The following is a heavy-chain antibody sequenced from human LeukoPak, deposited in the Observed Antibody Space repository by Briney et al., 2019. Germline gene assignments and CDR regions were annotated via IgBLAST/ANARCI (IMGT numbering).Heavy chain of an antibody. V-gene: IGHV4-39*01. J-gene: IGHJ3*02. D-gene: IGHD1-26*01. CDR1: GGSISSSSYY. CDR2: IYYSGST. CDR3: ARHVGEPNDAFDI. Sequence: PSETLSLTCTVSGGSISSSSYYWGWIRQPPGKGLEWIGSIYYSGSTYYNPSLKSRVTISVDTSKNQFSLKLSSVTAADTAVYYCARHVGEPNDAFDIWGQGTMVTVSS.